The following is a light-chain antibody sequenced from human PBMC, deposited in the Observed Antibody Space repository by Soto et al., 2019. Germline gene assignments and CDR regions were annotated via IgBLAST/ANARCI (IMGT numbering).Light chain of an antibody. J-gene: IGKJ3*01. V-gene: IGKV1-39*01. CDR1: QHVSSSY. Sequence: TQSPGTLSLSPGERATLSCRASQHVSSSYLVWYQQKPGKAPKLLIYAASSLQSGVPSRFSGSGSGTDFTLTISSLQPEDFATYYCQQSYSTTFTFGPGTKVDIK. CDR3: QQSYSTTFT. CDR2: AAS.